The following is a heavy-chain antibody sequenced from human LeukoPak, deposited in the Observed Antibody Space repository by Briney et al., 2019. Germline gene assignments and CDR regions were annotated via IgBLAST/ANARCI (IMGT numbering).Heavy chain of an antibody. CDR2: ISAYNGNT. V-gene: IGHV1-18*01. CDR3: ARVLGDSSGYYYFDY. CDR1: GYTFTSSA. Sequence: ASVKVSCKASGYTFTSSAISWVRQAPGQGHEWMGRISAYNGNTNYAQKLQGRVTMTTDTSTSTAYMDLRSLRSDDTAVYYCARVLGDSSGYYYFDYWGQGTLVTVSS. J-gene: IGHJ4*02. D-gene: IGHD3-22*01.